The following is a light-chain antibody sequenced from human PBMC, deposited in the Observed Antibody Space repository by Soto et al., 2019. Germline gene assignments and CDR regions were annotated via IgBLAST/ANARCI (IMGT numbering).Light chain of an antibody. CDR2: EVN. CDR3: CSYAGTTTPAV. CDR1: SSDVGIYDL. V-gene: IGLV2-23*02. J-gene: IGLJ7*01. Sequence: LTQPASVSGSPGQSITISCTGTSSDVGIYDLVSWYQQLPGKAPKLMIFEVNKRPSGVSNRFSGSKSGNTASLTISGLQAEDEADYYCCSYAGTTTPAVFGGGTQLTVL.